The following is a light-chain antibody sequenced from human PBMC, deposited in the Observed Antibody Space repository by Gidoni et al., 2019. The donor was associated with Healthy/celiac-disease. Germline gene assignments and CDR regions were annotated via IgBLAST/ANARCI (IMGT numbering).Light chain of an antibody. CDR3: QQRSNWPIT. CDR2: DAS. Sequence: ETALTQSSATLSLSPGERATLSCRASQSVSSYLAWYQQKPGQAPRLLIYDASNRATGIPARFSGSGSGTDFTLTISSLEPEDFAVYYCQQRSNWPITFGRGTRVEIK. CDR1: QSVSSY. J-gene: IGKJ5*01. V-gene: IGKV3-11*01.